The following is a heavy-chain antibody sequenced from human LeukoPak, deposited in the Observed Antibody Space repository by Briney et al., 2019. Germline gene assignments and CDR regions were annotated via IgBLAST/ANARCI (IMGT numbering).Heavy chain of an antibody. V-gene: IGHV3-33*01. D-gene: IGHD3-3*01. Sequence: GRSLILSCAASGSTFSSYGMHWVRQAPGKGLEWVAVIWYDGSNKYYADSVKGRFTISRDNSKNTLYLQMNSLRAEDTAVYYCARDRVIFGVVNTYYFDYWGQGTLVTVSS. J-gene: IGHJ4*02. CDR3: ARDRVIFGVVNTYYFDY. CDR1: GSTFSSYG. CDR2: IWYDGSNK.